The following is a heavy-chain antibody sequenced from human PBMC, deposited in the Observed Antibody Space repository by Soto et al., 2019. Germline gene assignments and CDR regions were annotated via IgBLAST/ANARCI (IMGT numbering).Heavy chain of an antibody. CDR3: ARSSYYYDSSGYFFSWFDP. CDR1: GDSIGTHY. J-gene: IGHJ5*02. CDR2: IYYTGST. V-gene: IGHV4-59*08. D-gene: IGHD3-22*01. Sequence: PSETLSLTCTISGDSIGTHYWSWIRQPPGKGLEWIGYIYYTGSTKFNPSLQSRVTMSVGTSKNQFSLRLSSVTAADTAVYYCARSSYYYDSSGYFFSWFDPWGQGTLVTVSS.